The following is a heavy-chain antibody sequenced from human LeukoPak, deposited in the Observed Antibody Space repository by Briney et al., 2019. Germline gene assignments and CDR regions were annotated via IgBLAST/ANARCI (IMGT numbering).Heavy chain of an antibody. Sequence: GASVKVSCKASGYTFTGYYMHWVRQAPGQGLEWTGWINPNSGGTNYAQKFQGRVTMTRDTSISTAYMELSRLRSDDAAVYYCARDFRYSSGWYYFDYWGQGTLVTVSS. J-gene: IGHJ4*02. CDR3: ARDFRYSSGWYYFDY. CDR1: GYTFTGYY. D-gene: IGHD6-19*01. CDR2: INPNSGGT. V-gene: IGHV1-2*02.